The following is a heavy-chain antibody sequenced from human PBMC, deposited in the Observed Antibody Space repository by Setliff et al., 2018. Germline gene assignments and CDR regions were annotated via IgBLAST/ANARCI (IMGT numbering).Heavy chain of an antibody. D-gene: IGHD1-26*01. Sequence: GGSLRLSCAASGFTFSRYWMSWVRQAPGKGLEWVANIKQDGSEKYYVDSVKGRFTISRDNAKNSLYLQMNSLRAEDTAVYYCARGSGSYYYWGQGTLVTVSS. J-gene: IGHJ4*02. V-gene: IGHV3-7*04. CDR1: GFTFSRYW. CDR3: ARGSGSYYY. CDR2: IKQDGSEK.